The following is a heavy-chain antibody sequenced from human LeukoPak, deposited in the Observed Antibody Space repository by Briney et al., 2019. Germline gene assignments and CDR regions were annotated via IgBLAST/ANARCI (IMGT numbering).Heavy chain of an antibody. J-gene: IGHJ6*03. Sequence: PSETLSLTCTVSGGSITDYYWGWIRQPPGKGLEWIGYDYYSGSSNYNPSLKSRVTISVDTSKNQFSLKMSSVTAADTAVYYCARAVFRGTSIFGVVPHMDVWGKGTTVTVSS. CDR3: ARAVFRGTSIFGVVPHMDV. CDR2: DYYSGSS. V-gene: IGHV4-59*01. D-gene: IGHD3-3*01. CDR1: GGSITDYY.